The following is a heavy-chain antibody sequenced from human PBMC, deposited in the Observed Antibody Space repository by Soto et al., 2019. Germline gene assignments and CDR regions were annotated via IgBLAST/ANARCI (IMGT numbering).Heavy chain of an antibody. D-gene: IGHD3-9*01. CDR3: ARALTPTDY. J-gene: IGHJ4*02. CDR2: ISAYNGNT. Sequence: QVLLVQSGAEVKKPGASVKVSCKASGYTFTSYGISWVRQAPGQGLERMGWISAYNGNTTYAQKLQGTVTMTTDTSTSTASRELRSLSSDDTAVNYCARALTPTDYWGQGTLVTVSS. V-gene: IGHV1-18*01. CDR1: GYTFTSYG.